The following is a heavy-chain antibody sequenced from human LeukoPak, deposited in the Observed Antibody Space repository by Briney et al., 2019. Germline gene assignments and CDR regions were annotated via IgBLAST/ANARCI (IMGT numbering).Heavy chain of an antibody. Sequence: GGSLRLSCAASGFTFSSYSMNWVRQAPGKGLEWVSSISSSSSYIYYADSVKGRFTISRDNAKNSLYLQMNSLRAEDTAVYYCAQISYDFWSSSEYFQHWGQGTLVTVSS. CDR1: GFTFSSYS. CDR3: AQISYDFWSSSEYFQH. J-gene: IGHJ1*01. D-gene: IGHD3-3*01. V-gene: IGHV3-21*01. CDR2: ISSSSSYI.